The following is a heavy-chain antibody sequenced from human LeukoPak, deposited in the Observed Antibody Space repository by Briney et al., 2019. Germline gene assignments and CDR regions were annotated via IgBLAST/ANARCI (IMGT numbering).Heavy chain of an antibody. CDR3: ARGGMGSWHGDY. CDR1: GGSFSGYY. Sequence: PSETLSLTCAVYGGSFSGYYWSWIRQPPGRGLEWIGEINHSGSTNYNPSLKGRVTISVDTSKNQFSLKLSSVTAADTAVYYCARGGMGSWHGDYWGQGTLVTVSS. D-gene: IGHD6-13*01. V-gene: IGHV4-34*01. CDR2: INHSGST. J-gene: IGHJ4*02.